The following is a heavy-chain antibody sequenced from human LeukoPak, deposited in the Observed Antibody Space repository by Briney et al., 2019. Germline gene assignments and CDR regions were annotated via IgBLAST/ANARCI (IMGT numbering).Heavy chain of an antibody. CDR3: ASVYNSGWNFHY. CDR1: GYTFTAYY. J-gene: IGHJ4*02. CDR2: INPNTGGT. D-gene: IGHD6-19*01. V-gene: IGHV1-2*02. Sequence: ASVKVSCKASGYTFTAYYLHWVRQAPGQGLEWMGWINPNTGGTNYAQKFQGRVTITRDTSISTAYIELSRLKSDDTAVYYCASVYNSGWNFHYWGQGTLVTVSS.